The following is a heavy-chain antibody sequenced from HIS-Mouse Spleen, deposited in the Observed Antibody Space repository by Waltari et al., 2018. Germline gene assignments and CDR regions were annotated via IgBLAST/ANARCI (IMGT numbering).Heavy chain of an antibody. J-gene: IGHJ2*01. CDR3: AREIPYSSSWYDWYFDL. D-gene: IGHD6-13*01. CDR2: IYYSGIT. V-gene: IGHV4-39*07. Sequence: QLQLQESGPGLVKPSETLSLTCTVSGGSISSSSYYWGWIRQPPGKGLEWIGSIYYSGITYYNPSLKSRVTISVDTSKNQFSLKLSSVTAADTAVYYCAREIPYSSSWYDWYFDLWGLGTLVTVSS. CDR1: GGSISSSSYY.